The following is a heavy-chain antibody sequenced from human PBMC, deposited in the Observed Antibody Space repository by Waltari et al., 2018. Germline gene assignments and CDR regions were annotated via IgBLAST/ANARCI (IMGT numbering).Heavy chain of an antibody. CDR2: IIPIFGTA. Sequence: QVQLVQSGAEVKKPGSSVKVSCKASGGTFSSYAISWVRQAPGQGLEWMGGIIPIFGTANYAQKFQGRVTITADESTSTAYMELSSLRSEDTAVYYCARVGLILTGPRPPAFDIWGQGTMVTVSS. CDR3: ARVGLILTGPRPPAFDI. CDR1: GGTFSSYA. V-gene: IGHV1-69*12. J-gene: IGHJ3*02. D-gene: IGHD3-9*01.